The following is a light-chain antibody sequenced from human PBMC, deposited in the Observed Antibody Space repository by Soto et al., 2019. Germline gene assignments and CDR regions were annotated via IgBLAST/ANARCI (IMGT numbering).Light chain of an antibody. CDR1: QSVSSN. V-gene: IGKV3-15*01. J-gene: IGKJ4*01. CDR3: QQYNNWPPLT. CDR2: GAS. Sequence: EIMMTQSPATLSVSPGERATLSCRASQSVSSNLAWYQQKPGQGPRLLIYGASTRAAGIPARFSGSGSGTEFTLTISSLQSEDFAVYYCQQYNNWPPLTFSGGTKVEIK.